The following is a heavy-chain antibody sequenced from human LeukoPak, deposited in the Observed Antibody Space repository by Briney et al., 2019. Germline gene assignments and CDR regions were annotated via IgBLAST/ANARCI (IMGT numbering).Heavy chain of an antibody. Sequence: ASETLSLTCTVSGGSISSYYWSWIRQPPGKGLEWIGEINHSGSTNYNPSLKSRVTISVDTSKNQFSLKLSSVTAADTTVYYCARAPPHSSGWYGRGHWFDPWGQGTLVTVSS. CDR1: GGSISSYY. J-gene: IGHJ5*02. CDR3: ARAPPHSSGWYGRGHWFDP. D-gene: IGHD6-19*01. V-gene: IGHV4-34*01. CDR2: INHSGST.